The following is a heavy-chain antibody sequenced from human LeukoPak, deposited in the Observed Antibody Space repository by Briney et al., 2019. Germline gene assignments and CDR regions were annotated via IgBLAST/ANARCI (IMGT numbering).Heavy chain of an antibody. CDR2: ISSSDANT. V-gene: IGHV3-23*01. J-gene: IGHJ4*02. D-gene: IGHD1-14*01. CDR1: GFTFRNYA. CDR3: AIREPIGY. Sequence: HTGGSLRLSCAASGFTFRNYAMYWVCQAPGKGLEWVSAISSSDANTYYADSVKGRFTISRDNSKNTLYLQMNSLRAEDTALYYCAIREPIGYWGQGTLVTVSS.